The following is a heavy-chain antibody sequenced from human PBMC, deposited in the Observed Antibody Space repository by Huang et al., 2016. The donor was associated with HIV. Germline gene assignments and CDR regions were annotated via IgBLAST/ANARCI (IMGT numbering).Heavy chain of an antibody. J-gene: IGHJ4*02. Sequence: QVQLQQWGAGLLKPSETLSLTCAVYGGSFSGYYWTWIRQPPGKGLEWIGGIKNSGSTNYKASLKRRVRISVDTSKKQFSLKLKSVTAADTAVYYCARGPAPDYWGQGTLVTVSS. CDR2: IKNSGST. D-gene: IGHD6-25*01. V-gene: IGHV4-34*02. CDR3: ARGPAPDY. CDR1: GGSFSGYY.